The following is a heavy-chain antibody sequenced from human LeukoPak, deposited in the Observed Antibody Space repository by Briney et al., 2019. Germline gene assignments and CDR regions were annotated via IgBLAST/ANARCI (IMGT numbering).Heavy chain of an antibody. Sequence: GGSLRLSCAASGFTFSSYGMHWVRQAPGKGLEWVAVISYDGSNKYYADSVKGRFTISRDNSKNTLYLQMNSLRAEDTAVYYCAKGIAAAGTDEPYYYYGMDVWGQGTTVTVSS. CDR2: ISYDGSNK. J-gene: IGHJ6*02. V-gene: IGHV3-30*18. CDR3: AKGIAAAGTDEPYYYYGMDV. D-gene: IGHD6-13*01. CDR1: GFTFSSYG.